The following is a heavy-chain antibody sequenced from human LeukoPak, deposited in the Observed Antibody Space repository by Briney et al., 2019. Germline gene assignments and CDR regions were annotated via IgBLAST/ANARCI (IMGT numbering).Heavy chain of an antibody. CDR2: ISYSGST. D-gene: IGHD4-23*01. CDR3: AREHDYGGNRIAFDI. V-gene: IGHV4-59*01. CDR1: GDSIRTYY. Sequence: PSETLSLTCTVSGDSIRTYYWSWIRQPPGKGLEWIGYISYSGSTNYNPSLKSRVTMSVATSKNHFSLKLSSVTAADTAVYYCAREHDYGGNRIAFDIWGQGTMVTVSS. J-gene: IGHJ3*02.